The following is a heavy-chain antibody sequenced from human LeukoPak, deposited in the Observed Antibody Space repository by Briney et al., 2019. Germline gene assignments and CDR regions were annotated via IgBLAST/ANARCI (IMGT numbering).Heavy chain of an antibody. D-gene: IGHD2-21*01. CDR2: ISSSSSYI. CDR1: GFTFSSYS. CDR3: ARDNGDVVAPLLDV. Sequence: GGSLRLSCAASGFTFSSYSMNWVRQAPGKGLEWVSSISSSSSYIYYADSVQGRFSISRDDAKNSLYLQMNSLRAEDTARYYCARDNGDVVAPLLDVWGKGTTVTISS. V-gene: IGHV3-21*01. J-gene: IGHJ6*04.